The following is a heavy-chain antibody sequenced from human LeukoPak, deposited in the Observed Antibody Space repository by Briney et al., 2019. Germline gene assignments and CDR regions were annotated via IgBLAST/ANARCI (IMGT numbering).Heavy chain of an antibody. D-gene: IGHD6-13*01. J-gene: IGHJ4*02. CDR3: ARRGSSSWFY. CDR2: ISSSGST. V-gene: IGHV4-61*02. Sequence: SETLSLTCTVSGDSISSGDYYWSWIRQPAGKGLEWIGRISSSGSTNYNPSLKSRVTISVDTSKNQFSLKLSSVTAADTAVYYCARRGSSSWFYWGQGTLVTVSS. CDR1: GDSISSGDYY.